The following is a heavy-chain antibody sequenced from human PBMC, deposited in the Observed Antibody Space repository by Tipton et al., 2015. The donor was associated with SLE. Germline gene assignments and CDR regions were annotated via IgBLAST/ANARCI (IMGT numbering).Heavy chain of an antibody. V-gene: IGHV3-30-3*01. CDR3: AREMTTMGGTFDF. CDR2: ISYDGSNK. Sequence: SLRLSCAASGFSFSTYAMYWVRQAPGKGLEWVAVISYDGSNKYYADSVKGRFTISRDNSKNTVYLQMNSLGPEDTAVYYCAREMTTMGGTFDFWGQGTMVTASS. CDR1: GFSFSTYA. J-gene: IGHJ3*01. D-gene: IGHD4-23*01.